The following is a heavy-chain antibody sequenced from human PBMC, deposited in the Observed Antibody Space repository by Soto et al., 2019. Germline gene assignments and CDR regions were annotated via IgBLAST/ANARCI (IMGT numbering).Heavy chain of an antibody. Sequence: QVQLVESGGGVVQPGRSLRLSCAASGFTFSRYAMHWVRQAPGKGLEWVAVISHDGINKYYPSSVKGRFTISRDNSKNTLYLQLNSLGAEDTAVYYCAKAMEQWLEVYFQHWGQGTLVTVSS. V-gene: IGHV3-30*18. CDR3: AKAMEQWLEVYFQH. CDR2: ISHDGINK. J-gene: IGHJ1*01. CDR1: GFTFSRYA. D-gene: IGHD6-19*01.